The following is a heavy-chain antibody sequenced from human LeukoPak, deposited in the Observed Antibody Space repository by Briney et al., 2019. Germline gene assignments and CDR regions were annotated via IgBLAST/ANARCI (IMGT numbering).Heavy chain of an antibody. D-gene: IGHD6-13*01. CDR3: ARLIAAAGTPLGY. CDR1: GYTLTSYD. V-gene: IGHV1-8*01. Sequence: ASVKVSCKASGYTLTSYDINWVRQATGQGLEWMGWMNPNSGNTGYAQKFQGRVTMTRNTSISTAYMELSSLRSEDTAVYYCARLIAAAGTPLGYWGQGTLVTVSS. J-gene: IGHJ4*02. CDR2: MNPNSGNT.